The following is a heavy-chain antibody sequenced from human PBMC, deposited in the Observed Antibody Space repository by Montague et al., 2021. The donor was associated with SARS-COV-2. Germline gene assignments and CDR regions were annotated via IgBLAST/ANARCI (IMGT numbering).Heavy chain of an antibody. CDR1: KFTFNTYA. D-gene: IGHD4-17*01. J-gene: IGHJ3*02. CDR2: IGSGGNT. Sequence: SLRLSCAASKFTFNTYAMTWVRQAPGKGLEWVSCIGSGGNTFFADSVQGRFTTSRDFSTNTVFLQMNRLRADDTAMYFCASYGVKSPGAFDIWGQGTLVTVSS. V-gene: IGHV3-23*01. CDR3: ASYGVKSPGAFDI.